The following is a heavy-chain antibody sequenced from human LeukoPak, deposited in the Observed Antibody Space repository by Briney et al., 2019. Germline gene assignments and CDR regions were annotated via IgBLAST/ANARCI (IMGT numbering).Heavy chain of an antibody. Sequence: GGSLRLSCAASGFTFSSYRMHWVRQAPGKGLEWVAVICSGRRNKYYADSVKGRFTLSRDNSKSTLYLQMNSLRAEDTAVYYFSRDIDTSGHFRWFHPWGQGPRVPVSS. CDR1: GFTFSSYR. D-gene: IGHD3-22*01. CDR2: ICSGRRNK. V-gene: IGHV3-30*03. J-gene: IGHJ5*02. CDR3: SRDIDTSGHFRWFHP.